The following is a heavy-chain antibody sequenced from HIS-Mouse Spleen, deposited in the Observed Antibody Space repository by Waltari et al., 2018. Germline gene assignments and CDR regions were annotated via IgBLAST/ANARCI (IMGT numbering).Heavy chain of an antibody. J-gene: IGHJ3*02. CDR3: ARDLELDAFDI. Sequence: EVQLVESGGGLVQPGGSLRLSCAASGFTFSSYWMHWVRQAPGKGRVGVERINSDGSSTSYADSVKVRFTISRDNAKNTLYLQMNSLRAEDTAVYYCARDLELDAFDIWGQGTMVTVSS. CDR1: GFTFSSYW. CDR2: INSDGSST. V-gene: IGHV3-74*01. D-gene: IGHD1-1*01.